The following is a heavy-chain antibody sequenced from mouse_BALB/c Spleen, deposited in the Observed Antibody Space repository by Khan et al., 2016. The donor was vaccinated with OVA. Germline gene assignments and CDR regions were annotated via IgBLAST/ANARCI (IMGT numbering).Heavy chain of an antibody. D-gene: IGHD2-2*01. Sequence: EVQLQQSGPELMKPGASGKISCKASGYSFTTYYIHWVKQSHGKSLEWIGYIDPFSGDTTYNQKFKGMATLTVDKSSSTAYIHLNNLTSEDSAVYYCTRHGYVAWFTYWGQGTLVTVSA. V-gene: IGHV1S135*01. CDR2: IDPFSGDT. CDR1: GYSFTTYY. J-gene: IGHJ3*01. CDR3: TRHGYVAWFTY.